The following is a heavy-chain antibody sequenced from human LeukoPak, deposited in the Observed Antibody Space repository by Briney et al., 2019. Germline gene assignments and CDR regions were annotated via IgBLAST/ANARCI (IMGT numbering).Heavy chain of an antibody. D-gene: IGHD3-22*01. J-gene: IGHJ6*03. V-gene: IGHV1-18*01. CDR3: ARGGAPKYYYDSSGYCYGREYYYYYMDV. CDR1: GYTFTSYG. Sequence: ASVKVSCKASGYTFTSYGISWVRQAPGQGLEWMGWISAYNGNTNYAQRLQGRVTMTTDTSTSTAYMELRSLRSDDTAVYYCARGGAPKYYYDSSGYCYGREYYYYYMDVWGKGTTVTVSS. CDR2: ISAYNGNT.